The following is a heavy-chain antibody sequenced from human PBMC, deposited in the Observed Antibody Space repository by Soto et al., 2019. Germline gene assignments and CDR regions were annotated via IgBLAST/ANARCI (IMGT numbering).Heavy chain of an antibody. D-gene: IGHD2-15*01. V-gene: IGHV3-48*02. Sequence: PGGSLRLSCAASGFTFSSYSMNWVRQAPGKGLEWVSYISSSSSTIYYADSVKGRFTISRDNAKNSLYLQMNSLRDEDTAVYYCGRDIFCSGGSCYSGRYGMDVWGQGATVTVSS. CDR1: GFTFSSYS. J-gene: IGHJ6*02. CDR2: ISSSSSTI. CDR3: GRDIFCSGGSCYSGRYGMDV.